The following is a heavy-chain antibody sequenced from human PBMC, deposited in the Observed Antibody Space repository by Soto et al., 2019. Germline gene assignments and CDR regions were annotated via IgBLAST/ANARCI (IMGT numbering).Heavy chain of an antibody. V-gene: IGHV2-26*03. CDR1: GFSLTTGRSG. D-gene: IGHD3-10*01. Sequence: QVTLKESSPVLVKATETLTLTCSISGFSLTTGRSGVSWIRQPPGKALEWLAHIFSNNERSYSPSLQNRLSISDDTSKRQVVLTMTNVGPVDTGTYFCVRLGADSSAYNYGFDVWGQGASVTVS. J-gene: IGHJ6*02. CDR2: IFSNNER. CDR3: VRLGADSSAYNYGFDV.